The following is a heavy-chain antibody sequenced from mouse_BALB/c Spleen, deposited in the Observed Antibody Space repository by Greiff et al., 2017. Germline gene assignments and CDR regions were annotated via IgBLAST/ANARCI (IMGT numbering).Heavy chain of an antibody. CDR1: GFSLTGYG. V-gene: IGHV2-6-7*01. CDR2: IWGDGST. J-gene: IGHJ4*01. Sequence: QVQLKESGPGLVAPSQSLSITCTVSGFSLTGYGVNWVRQPPGKGLEWLGMIWGDGSTDYNSALKSRLSISKDNSKSQVFLKMNSLQTDDTAMYYWARRGFRQLGLRTYYAMDYWGQGTSVTVSS. D-gene: IGHD3-2*01. CDR3: ARRGFRQLGLRTYYAMDY.